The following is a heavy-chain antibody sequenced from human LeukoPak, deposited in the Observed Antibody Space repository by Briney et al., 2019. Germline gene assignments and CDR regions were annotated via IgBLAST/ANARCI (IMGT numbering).Heavy chain of an antibody. J-gene: IGHJ2*01. D-gene: IGHD1-1*01. CDR2: IYYSGST. Sequence: SETLSLTCAVYGGSFSGYYWSWIRQPPGKGLEWIGYIYYSGSTNYNPSLKSRVTISGDTSKTQFSLKLTSVTAADTAVYYCARGLLDAYYYFDLWGRGTLVTVSS. CDR1: GGSFSGYY. V-gene: IGHV4-59*01. CDR3: ARGLLDAYYYFDL.